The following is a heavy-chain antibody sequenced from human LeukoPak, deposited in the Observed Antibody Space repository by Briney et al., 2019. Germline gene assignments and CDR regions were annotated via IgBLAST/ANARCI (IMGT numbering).Heavy chain of an antibody. CDR1: VGTFSIYA. CDR2: IIPIFGTA. CDR3: ARGVGTYYYDSSGYYYFDY. D-gene: IGHD3-22*01. V-gene: IGHV1-69*05. Sequence: SVKVSCMASVGTFSIYAISGVRQAPGKGREWVGGIIPIFGTANYAQKLQGRVTMTTDTSTSTAYMELRSLRSDDTAVYYCARGVGTYYYDSSGYYYFDYWGQGTLVTVSS. J-gene: IGHJ4*02.